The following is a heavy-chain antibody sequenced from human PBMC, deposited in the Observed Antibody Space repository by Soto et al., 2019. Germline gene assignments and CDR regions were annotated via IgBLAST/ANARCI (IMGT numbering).Heavy chain of an antibody. CDR2: ISGSGGST. V-gene: IGHV3-23*01. D-gene: IGHD6-6*01. Sequence: PGGSLRLSCAASGFTFSSYAMSWVRQAPGKGLEWVSAISGSGGSTYYADSVKGRLTISRDNSKNTLYLQMNSLRAEDTAVYYCAKKLIAARRWAPMDVWGQGTTVTVSS. J-gene: IGHJ6*02. CDR3: AKKLIAARRWAPMDV. CDR1: GFTFSSYA.